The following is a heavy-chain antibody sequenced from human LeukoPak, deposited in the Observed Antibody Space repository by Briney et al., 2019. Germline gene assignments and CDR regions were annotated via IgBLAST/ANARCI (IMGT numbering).Heavy chain of an antibody. Sequence: PGGSLRLPCAASGFTFSSYGMHWVRQAPGKGLEWVAVISYDGSNKYYADSVKGRFTISRDNSKNTLYLQMNSLRAEDTAVYYCAKDPGDYWGQGTLVTVSS. V-gene: IGHV3-30*18. CDR1: GFTFSSYG. J-gene: IGHJ4*02. CDR2: ISYDGSNK. CDR3: AKDPGDY.